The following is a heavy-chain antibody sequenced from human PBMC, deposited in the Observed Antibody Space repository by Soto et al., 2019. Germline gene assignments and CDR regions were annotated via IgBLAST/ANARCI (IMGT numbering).Heavy chain of an antibody. CDR2: IYKDFT. J-gene: IGHJ3*02. CDR3: AREPRYCSGGSCSIMGDAFDI. CDR1: GFTVTDIY. D-gene: IGHD2-15*01. Sequence: EVQLVESGGGLVQPGGSIRLSCVASGFTVTDIYMNWVRQAPGKGLEWVSVIYKDFTDYADFVRGRFSVSTDTSKNALYLQLDNLRAEDTAVYYCAREPRYCSGGSCSIMGDAFDIWGQWAMVTVSS. V-gene: IGHV3-66*01.